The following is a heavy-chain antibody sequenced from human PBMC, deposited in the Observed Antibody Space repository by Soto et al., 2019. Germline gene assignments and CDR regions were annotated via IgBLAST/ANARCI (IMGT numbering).Heavy chain of an antibody. V-gene: IGHV3-13*01. J-gene: IGHJ2*01. CDR3: ARDGGGRHYDSSGYYTTWGYFDL. D-gene: IGHD3-22*01. CDR2: IGTAGDT. CDR1: GFTFGGYD. Sequence: PGGGLRVCGAASGFTFGGYDMPWVRQATGKGLEWVSAIGTAGDTYYPGSVKGRFTTSRENAKNSLYLQMNSLRAGDTAVYYCARDGGGRHYDSSGYYTTWGYFDLW.